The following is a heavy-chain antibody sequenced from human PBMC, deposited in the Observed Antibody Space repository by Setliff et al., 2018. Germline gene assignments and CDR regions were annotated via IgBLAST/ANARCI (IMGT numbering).Heavy chain of an antibody. D-gene: IGHD6-13*01. Sequence: GASVKVSCKGSGYTFSTYAIIWMRQAPGQGLEWMGWINTNTGNPSYAQGFTGRFVFSLDTSVSTAYLQISSLKAEDTALYYCATGSLVAAGTGHWGQGTLVTVSS. CDR1: GYTFSTYA. J-gene: IGHJ4*02. CDR3: ATGSLVAAGTGH. V-gene: IGHV7-4-1*02. CDR2: INTNTGNP.